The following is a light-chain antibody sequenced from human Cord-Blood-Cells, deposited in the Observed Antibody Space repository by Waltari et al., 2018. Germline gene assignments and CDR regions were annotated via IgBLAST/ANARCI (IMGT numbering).Light chain of an antibody. V-gene: IGKV3-20*01. J-gene: IGKJ3*01. CDR2: DTS. Sequence: EIVLTQSPGTLSLYPGESATLSCRAIQSITSNYLAWYQHRPGQAPRLLIYDTSTGATGIPDRFSGSGSGTDFTLTISGLEPEDFAVYYCQQYGASPPTFGPGTTVDIE. CDR3: QQYGASPPT. CDR1: QSITSNY.